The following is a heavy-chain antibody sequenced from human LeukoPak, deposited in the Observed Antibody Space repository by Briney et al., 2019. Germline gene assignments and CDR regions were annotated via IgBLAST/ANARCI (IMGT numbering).Heavy chain of an antibody. Sequence: PGGSLSLSCAASGFTFSSCAMSWVRQAPGKGLEWVSAISVSGGSTYYADSVKGRFTISRDNSKNTLYLQMSSLRAEDTAVYYCAKGPRRAAAFSGSLLIQHWGQGTLVTVSS. CDR1: GFTFSSCA. V-gene: IGHV3-23*01. CDR3: AKGPRRAAAFSGSLLIQH. D-gene: IGHD6-13*01. J-gene: IGHJ1*01. CDR2: ISVSGGST.